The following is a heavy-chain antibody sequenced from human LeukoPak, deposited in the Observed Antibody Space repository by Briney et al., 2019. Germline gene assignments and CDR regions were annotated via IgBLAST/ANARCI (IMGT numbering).Heavy chain of an antibody. CDR3: ARDRWLDL. V-gene: IGHV4-59*01. J-gene: IGHJ5*02. CDR2: IYYTGST. Sequence: PSETLSLTCTVSGASISSYYWSWIRQPPGKGLEWIGYIYYTGSTNYNPSLKSRVTMSVDTSKNQFSLKLNSATAADTAVYYCARDRWLDLWGQGTLVTVSS. CDR1: GASISSYY.